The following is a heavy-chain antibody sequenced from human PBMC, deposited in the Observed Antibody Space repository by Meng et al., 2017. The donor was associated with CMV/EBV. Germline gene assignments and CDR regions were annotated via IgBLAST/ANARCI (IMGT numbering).Heavy chain of an antibody. CDR1: GYTFTSYG. CDR3: ARDTMMIMSFDH. V-gene: IGHV1-18*01. D-gene: IGHD3-22*01. J-gene: IGHJ4*02. CDR2: ISAYNDNT. Sequence: QVQLVQSGVEVKKPGALVKVSCKASGYTFTSYGISWVRQAPGQGLEWMGWISAYNDNTKYARHLQGRVTMTTDTSTNTAYMELRSLRSDDTAIYYCARDTMMIMSFDHWGPGTLVTVSS.